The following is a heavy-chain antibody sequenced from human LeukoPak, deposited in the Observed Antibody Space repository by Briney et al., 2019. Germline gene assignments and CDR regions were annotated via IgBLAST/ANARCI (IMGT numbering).Heavy chain of an antibody. J-gene: IGHJ4*02. V-gene: IGHV4-4*07. CDR3: AGTDTNRFDY. Sequence: SETLSHTCTVSGGSISSYYWNWIRQPAGKGLEWIGRIYTSGNTNYSPSLKSRVTISVDKSKNQFSLKLSSVTAADTAVYYCAGTDTNRFDYWGQGALVTVSS. CDR1: GGSISSYY. D-gene: IGHD1-14*01. CDR2: IYTSGNT.